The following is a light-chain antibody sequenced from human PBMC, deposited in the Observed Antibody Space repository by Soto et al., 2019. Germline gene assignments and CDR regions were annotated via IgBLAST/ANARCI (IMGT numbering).Light chain of an antibody. CDR1: QSVSSSS. J-gene: IGKJ5*01. CDR3: QQYGSSPIT. Sequence: ETVWPQSPGTLSLSPGERATLSCRASQSVSSSSLAWYQQRPGQAPRLLIYGTSSRATGIPDRFSGSGSGTDFTLTISRLEPEDFAVYYCQQYGSSPITFGQGTRLEIK. CDR2: GTS. V-gene: IGKV3-20*01.